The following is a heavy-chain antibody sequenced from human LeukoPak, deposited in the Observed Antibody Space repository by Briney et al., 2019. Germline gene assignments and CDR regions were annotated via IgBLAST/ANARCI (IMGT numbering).Heavy chain of an antibody. CDR1: GGSISSYY. D-gene: IGHD6-13*01. V-gene: IGHV4-59*01. CDR2: IYYSGST. Sequence: SETLSLTCTVSGGSISSYYWSWIRQPPGKGLEWIGYIYYSGSTNYNPSLKSRVTLSVDTSKNQFSLKLSSVTAADTAVYYCAKTRAWDGTHTSFVFDIWGQGTMVTVSS. J-gene: IGHJ3*02. CDR3: AKTRAWDGTHTSFVFDI.